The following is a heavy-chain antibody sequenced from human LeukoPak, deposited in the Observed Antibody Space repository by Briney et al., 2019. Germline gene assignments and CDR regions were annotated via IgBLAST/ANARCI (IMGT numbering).Heavy chain of an antibody. CDR2: IIGDGSST. V-gene: IGHV3-74*01. CDR1: GFTFSSHW. J-gene: IGHJ5*02. CDR3: ATRSSSWAPFDP. Sequence: PGGSLRLSCAASGFTFSSHWMHWVRQAPGKGLVWVSRIIGDGSSTSYADSVKGRFTISRDNAKNTLYLQMNSLRAEDTAVYYCATRSSSWAPFDPWGQGTLVTVSS. D-gene: IGHD6-13*01.